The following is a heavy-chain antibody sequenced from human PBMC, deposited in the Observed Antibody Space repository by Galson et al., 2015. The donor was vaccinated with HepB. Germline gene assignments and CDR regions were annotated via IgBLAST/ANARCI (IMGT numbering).Heavy chain of an antibody. V-gene: IGHV3-15*07. D-gene: IGHD3-22*01. CDR3: ATSPGYYDISPFDY. CDR1: GLSFSNAW. CDR2: IKSKTDGGTT. Sequence: SLRLSCAASGLSFSNAWMNWVRQAPGKGLEWVGRIKSKTDGGTTDSAAPVKGRFTISRDDSKNTLYLQMNSLNAEDTAVYYCATSPGYYDISPFDYWGQGTLVTVSS. J-gene: IGHJ4*02.